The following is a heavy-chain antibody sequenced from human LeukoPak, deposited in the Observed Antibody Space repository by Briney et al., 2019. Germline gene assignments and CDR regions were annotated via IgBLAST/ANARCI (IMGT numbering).Heavy chain of an antibody. Sequence: SETLSLTCAVYGGSFSGYYWSWIRQPPGKGLEWIGEINHSGSTNYNPSLKSRVTISVDTSKNQFSLKLSSVTAADTAVYYCAWGIEYSSSSSWFDPWGQGTLVTVSS. CDR2: INHSGST. V-gene: IGHV4-34*01. CDR1: GGSFSGYY. J-gene: IGHJ5*02. D-gene: IGHD6-6*01. CDR3: AWGIEYSSSSSWFDP.